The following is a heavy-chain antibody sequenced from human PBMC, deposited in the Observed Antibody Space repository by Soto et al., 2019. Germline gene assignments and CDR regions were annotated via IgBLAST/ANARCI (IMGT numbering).Heavy chain of an antibody. CDR3: ARVAITLIRGLKVDLYSMDV. D-gene: IGHD3-10*01. Sequence: GASVKVSCKASGYTFNNYGITWVRQAPGQGLEWLGWISVYNGNKNYAKKVQGRVSMTADTSTSTAHMELRSLQSDDTAVYFCARVAITLIRGLKVDLYSMDVWGQGTTVTVSS. CDR2: ISVYNGNK. J-gene: IGHJ6*02. CDR1: GYTFNNYG. V-gene: IGHV1-18*01.